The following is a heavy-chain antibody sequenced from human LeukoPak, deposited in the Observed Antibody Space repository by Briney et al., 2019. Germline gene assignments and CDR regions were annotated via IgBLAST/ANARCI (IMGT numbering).Heavy chain of an antibody. J-gene: IGHJ4*02. CDR1: GFTFSCYT. CDR2: ISGSSSYI. V-gene: IGHV3-21*01. CDR3: ARDTGTTVKPNDY. Sequence: PGGSLRLSCAASGFTFSCYTINWVRQAPGKGLEWVSSISGSSSYIYYADSVKGRFAISRDNAKNSLYLQMNSLRADDTAVYYCARDTGTTVKPNDYWGQGTLVTVSS. D-gene: IGHD4-17*01.